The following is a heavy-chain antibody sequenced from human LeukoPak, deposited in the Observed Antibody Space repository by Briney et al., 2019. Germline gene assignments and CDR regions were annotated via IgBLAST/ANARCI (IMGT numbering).Heavy chain of an antibody. V-gene: IGHV3-23*01. CDR1: GFTFRTYA. Sequence: PGGSLRLSCAASGFTFRTYAMSWVRQTPGKEPEWVSEISGSGGSTYYADPVKGRFTISRDNSKNILYLQLNSLSPEDTAVYYCAKTNRGGIGQCLDYWGQGTLVTVSS. CDR3: AKTNRGGIGQCLDY. J-gene: IGHJ4*02. CDR2: ISGSGGST. D-gene: IGHD3-10*01.